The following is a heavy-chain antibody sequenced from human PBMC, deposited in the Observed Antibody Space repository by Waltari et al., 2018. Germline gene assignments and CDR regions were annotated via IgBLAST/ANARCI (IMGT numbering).Heavy chain of an antibody. CDR2: ISWNSGSI. J-gene: IGHJ4*02. V-gene: IGHV3-9*01. CDR1: GFTFDDYA. D-gene: IGHD3-22*01. Sequence: EVQLVESGGGLVQPGRSLRLSCAASGFTFDDYAMHWVRQAPGKGLAWVSGISWNSGSIGYADSVKGRFTISRDNAKNSLYLQMNSLRAEDTALYYCAKMVHDSSGYYWDYWGQGTLVTVSS. CDR3: AKMVHDSSGYYWDY.